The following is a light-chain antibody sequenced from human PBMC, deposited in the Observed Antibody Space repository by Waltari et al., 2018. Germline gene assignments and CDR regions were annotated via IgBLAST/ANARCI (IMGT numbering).Light chain of an antibody. Sequence: DIQMTQSPSTLSASVGDSVTITCRASQSISSWLAWYQQKPGKAPKLLIYKASSLESGVPSRFSGSGSGTEFTLTISSLQPDDFATYYCQQYNSYSQGTFGQGTKVEIK. CDR2: KAS. V-gene: IGKV1-5*03. CDR1: QSISSW. CDR3: QQYNSYSQGT. J-gene: IGKJ1*01.